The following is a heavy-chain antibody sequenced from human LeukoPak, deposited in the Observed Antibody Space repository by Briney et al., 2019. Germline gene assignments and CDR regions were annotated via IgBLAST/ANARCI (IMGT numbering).Heavy chain of an antibody. CDR3: AINFGHYGSGPFDY. Sequence: GGSLRLSCAASGFTFDDYAMHWVRQAPGKGLEWVSGISWNSGSIGYADAVKGRFTISRDNAKNSLYLQMNSLRAEDAALYYSAINFGHYGSGPFDYWGQGTLVTVSS. CDR1: GFTFDDYA. V-gene: IGHV3-9*01. CDR2: ISWNSGSI. J-gene: IGHJ4*02. D-gene: IGHD3-10*01.